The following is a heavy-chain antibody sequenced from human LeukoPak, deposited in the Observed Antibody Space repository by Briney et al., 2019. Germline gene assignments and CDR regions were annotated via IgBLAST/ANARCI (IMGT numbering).Heavy chain of an antibody. CDR2: INPNSGGT. V-gene: IGHV1-2*02. J-gene: IGHJ4*02. CDR1: GYTFTGYY. D-gene: IGHD5-18*01. Sequence: GASVKVSCKASGYTFTGYYMHWVRQAPGQGLEWMGWINPNSGGTNYVQKFQGRVTMTRDTSISTAYMELSRLRSDDTAVYYCARTRGYSYDLDYWGQGTLVTVSS. CDR3: ARTRGYSYDLDY.